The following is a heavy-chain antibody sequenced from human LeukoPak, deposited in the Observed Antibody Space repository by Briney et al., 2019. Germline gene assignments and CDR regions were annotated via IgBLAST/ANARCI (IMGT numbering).Heavy chain of an antibody. V-gene: IGHV4-4*07. CDR1: GGSISGYY. CDR3: ARTRYSSSWYPGQFYFDY. D-gene: IGHD6-13*01. Sequence: PSETLSLTCAVSGGSISGYYWSWIRQPAGKGLEWMGRISGSGSTDYDPSLKSRVTMSVDTSKNQFSLKLSSVTAADTAVYYCARTRYSSSWYPGQFYFDYWGQGTLVTVSS. CDR2: ISGSGST. J-gene: IGHJ4*02.